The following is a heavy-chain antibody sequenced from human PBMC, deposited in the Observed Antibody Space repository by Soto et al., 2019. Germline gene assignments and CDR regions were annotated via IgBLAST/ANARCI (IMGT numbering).Heavy chain of an antibody. CDR3: ASAYKYYYDGSGYYFDY. Sequence: SETLSLTCTVSGGSISSYYWSWIRQPPGKGLEWIGYVYYTGSTFNTPSLKSRVTISVDTSKNQFSLQLSSVTAADTAVYYCASAYKYYYDGSGYYFDYWGQGTLVTVSS. CDR1: GGSISSYY. D-gene: IGHD3-22*01. CDR2: VYYTGST. V-gene: IGHV4-59*08. J-gene: IGHJ4*02.